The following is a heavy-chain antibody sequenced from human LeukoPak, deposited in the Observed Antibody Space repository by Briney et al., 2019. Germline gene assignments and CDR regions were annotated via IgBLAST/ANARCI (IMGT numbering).Heavy chain of an antibody. Sequence: GGSLRLSCAASGFTFSSYEMNWVRQAPGKGLEGVSYISSSGSTIYYADSVKGRFTISGDKAKNSLYLQMNSLRAEDTAVYYCARDTRRYSSGWYTYFDYWGQGTLVTVSS. CDR3: ARDTRRYSSGWYTYFDY. D-gene: IGHD6-19*01. J-gene: IGHJ4*02. CDR1: GFTFSSYE. V-gene: IGHV3-48*03. CDR2: ISSSGSTI.